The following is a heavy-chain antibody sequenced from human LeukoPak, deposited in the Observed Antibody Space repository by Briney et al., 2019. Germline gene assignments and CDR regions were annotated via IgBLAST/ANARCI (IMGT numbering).Heavy chain of an antibody. D-gene: IGHD3-22*01. CDR1: GGSISSYY. Sequence: PSETLSLTCTVSGGSISSYYWSLIRQPPGKGLEGFGYIYYSWSTNYNPSLKSRVTISVDTSKNQFSLKLSSVTAADTAVYYCAGGGHYYDSTGWFGPWGQGTLVTVSS. J-gene: IGHJ5*02. CDR3: AGGGHYYDSTGWFGP. V-gene: IGHV4-59*01. CDR2: IYYSWST.